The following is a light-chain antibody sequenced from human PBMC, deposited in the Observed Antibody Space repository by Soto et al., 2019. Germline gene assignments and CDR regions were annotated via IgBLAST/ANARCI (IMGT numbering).Light chain of an antibody. Sequence: QSVLTQPPSASGTPGQRVTISCSGSSSNIGSNSVNWYHQVAGTAPKLLIHSDNQRPSGVPDRFSGSKSGTSASLAISGRQSGEEADYYCATWDDTLNGRVFGGGTKLTVL. J-gene: IGLJ3*02. CDR1: SSNIGSNS. CDR3: ATWDDTLNGRV. CDR2: SDN. V-gene: IGLV1-44*01.